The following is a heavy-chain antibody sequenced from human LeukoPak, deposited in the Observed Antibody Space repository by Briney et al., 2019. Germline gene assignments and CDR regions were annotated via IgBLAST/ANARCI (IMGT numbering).Heavy chain of an antibody. V-gene: IGHV4-30-4*07. Sequence: SETLSLTCVVSGGSVNSGGYSWSWIRQPPGKGLEWIGYIYDTGSTLYNPSLESRLTISIDTSKNQFSLRLSSVTAADTAVYFCARYSLSREDFQDWVQGTLVTVSS. J-gene: IGHJ1*01. CDR1: GGSVNSGGYS. D-gene: IGHD6-13*01. CDR2: IYDTGST. CDR3: ARYSLSREDFQD.